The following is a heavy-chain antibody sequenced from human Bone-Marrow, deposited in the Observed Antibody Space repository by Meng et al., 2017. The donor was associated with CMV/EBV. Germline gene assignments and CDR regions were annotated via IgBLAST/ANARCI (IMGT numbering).Heavy chain of an antibody. CDR1: GESFSGYY. D-gene: IGHD3-3*01. CDR3: ASGYYDFWSGYHES. J-gene: IGHJ5*02. Sequence: SETLSLTCAVYGESFSGYYWSWIRQPPGKGLEWIGEINHSGSTNYNPSLKSRVTISVDTSKNQFSLKLSSVTAADTAVYYCASGYYDFWSGYHESWGQGTLVTVSS. CDR2: INHSGST. V-gene: IGHV4-34*01.